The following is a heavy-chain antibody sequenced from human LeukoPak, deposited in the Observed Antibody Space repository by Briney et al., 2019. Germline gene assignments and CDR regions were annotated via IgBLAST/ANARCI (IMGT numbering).Heavy chain of an antibody. CDR3: AREVTGTSGSFDY. Sequence: SETLSLTCTVSGGSVRSYYWTWMRQPPGKELDWLGYIYYTGTTNYNPSLKSRLTISVDTSKDHFSLKLSSVTAADTAVYYCAREVTGTSGSFDYWGQGALVTVSS. CDR2: IYYTGTT. D-gene: IGHD6-19*01. J-gene: IGHJ4*02. CDR1: GGSVRSYY. V-gene: IGHV4-59*02.